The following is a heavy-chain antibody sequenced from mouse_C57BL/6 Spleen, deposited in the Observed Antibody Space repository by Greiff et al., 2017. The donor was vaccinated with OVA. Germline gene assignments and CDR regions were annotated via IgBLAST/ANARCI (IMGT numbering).Heavy chain of an antibody. J-gene: IGHJ4*01. D-gene: IGHD2-4*01. CDR2: ISYDGSN. Sequence: EVQLQESGPGLVKPSQSLSLTCSVTGYSITSGYYWNWIRQFPGNKLEWMGYISYDGSNNYNPSLKNRISITRDTSKNQFFLKLNSVTTEDTATYYCARGEYYDYAMDYWGQGTSVTVSS. CDR3: ARGEYYDYAMDY. CDR1: GYSITSGYY. V-gene: IGHV3-6*01.